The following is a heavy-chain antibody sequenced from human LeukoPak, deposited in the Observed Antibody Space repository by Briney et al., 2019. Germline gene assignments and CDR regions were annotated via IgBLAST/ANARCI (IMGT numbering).Heavy chain of an antibody. V-gene: IGHV4-34*01. CDR3: ASRGVRGVINYFDY. CDR2: INHCGST. D-gene: IGHD3-10*01. CDR1: GGSFSGYY. Sequence: SETLSLTCAVYGGSFSGYYWSWIRQPPGKGLEWIGEINHCGSTNYNPSLKSRVTISVDTSKNQFSLKLSSVTAADTAVYYCASRGVRGVINYFDYWGQGTLVTVSS. J-gene: IGHJ4*02.